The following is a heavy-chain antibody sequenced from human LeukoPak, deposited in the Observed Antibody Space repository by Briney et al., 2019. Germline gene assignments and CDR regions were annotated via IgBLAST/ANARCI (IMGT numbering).Heavy chain of an antibody. D-gene: IGHD1-26*01. CDR1: GGSFSGYY. CDR3: ASESASGGDY. V-gene: IGHV4-34*01. J-gene: IGHJ4*02. Sequence: PSETLSLTCAVYGGSFSGYYWSWIRQPPGKGLEWIGEINHSGSTNYNPSLKSRVTISVDTSKNQFSPKLSSVTAADTAVYYCASESASGGDYWGQGTLVTVSS. CDR2: INHSGST.